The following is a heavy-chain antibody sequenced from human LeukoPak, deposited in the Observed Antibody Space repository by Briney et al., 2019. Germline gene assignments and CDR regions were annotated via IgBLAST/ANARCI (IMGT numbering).Heavy chain of an antibody. V-gene: IGHV4-38-2*02. CDR3: AVISESSFDY. D-gene: IGHD3-10*01. CDR2: IYHSGST. Sequence: SETLSLTCTVSGYSISSGYYWGWIRQPPGKGLEWIGSIYHSGSTYYNPSLKSRVTISVDTSKNRFSLKLSSVTAADTAVYYCAVISESSFDYWGQGTLVTVSS. CDR1: GYSISSGYY. J-gene: IGHJ4*02.